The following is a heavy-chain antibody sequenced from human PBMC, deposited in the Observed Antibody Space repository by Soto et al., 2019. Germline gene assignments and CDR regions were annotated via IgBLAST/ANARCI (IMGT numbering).Heavy chain of an antibody. J-gene: IGHJ6*02. CDR1: GFTFSSYG. D-gene: IGHD6-13*01. Sequence: QVQLVESGGGVVQPGRSRRLSCAASGFTFSSYGMHWVRQAPGKGLEWVAVISYDGSNKYYADSVKGRFTISRDNSKNTLYLQMNSLRAEDTAVYYCAKSVSSSWLYYYYYGMDVWGQGTTVTVSS. V-gene: IGHV3-30*18. CDR2: ISYDGSNK. CDR3: AKSVSSSWLYYYYYGMDV.